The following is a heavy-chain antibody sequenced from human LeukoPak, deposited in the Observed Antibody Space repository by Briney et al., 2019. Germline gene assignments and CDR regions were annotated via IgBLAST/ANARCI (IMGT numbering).Heavy chain of an antibody. CDR1: GDRFTRYW. CDR3: ARRYCSSASCYYFDY. V-gene: IGHV5-51*01. D-gene: IGHD2-2*01. J-gene: IGHJ4*02. Sequence: GESLKISCKLSGDRFTRYWIGWVRQMPGKGLEWMGIIYPGDSDTSYSPSFQGQVTISADKSIDTAYLQWSSLKASDTAMYFCARRYCSSASCYYFDYWGQGTLVTVSS. CDR2: IYPGDSDT.